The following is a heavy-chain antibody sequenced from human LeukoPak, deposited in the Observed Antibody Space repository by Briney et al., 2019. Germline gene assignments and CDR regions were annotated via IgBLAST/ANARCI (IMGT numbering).Heavy chain of an antibody. CDR3: AGERAYNYFDY. J-gene: IGHJ4*02. CDR2: INTDGSST. D-gene: IGHD3-16*01. Sequence: GGSLRLSCAASGFTFSTYRMHWVRQTPGKGLFWVSLINTDGSSTTYADSVRGRFTVSRDNAKNTLYLQMNSLRAEDTSVYYCAGERAYNYFDYWGQGALVTVSS. CDR1: GFTFSTYR. V-gene: IGHV3-74*01.